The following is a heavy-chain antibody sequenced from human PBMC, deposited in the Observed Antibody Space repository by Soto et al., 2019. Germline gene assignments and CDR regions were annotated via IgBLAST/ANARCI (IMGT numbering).Heavy chain of an antibody. D-gene: IGHD3-3*01. V-gene: IGHV4-39*01. CDR3: ARHNGYDFWSGYTAALYYYGMDV. Sequence: SETPSLPFTVSGCSLSSSSYYWGRVRQPPGKGLEWVGGIYYSGSTYYNPSLKSRVTISVDTSKNQFSLKLGSVTAADTAVYYCARHNGYDFWSGYTAALYYYGMDVWGQGTTVTVSS. J-gene: IGHJ6*02. CDR2: IYYSGST. CDR1: GCSLSSSSYY.